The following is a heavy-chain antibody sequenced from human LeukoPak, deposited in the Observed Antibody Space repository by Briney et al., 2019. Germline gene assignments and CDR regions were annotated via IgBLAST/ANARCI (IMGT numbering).Heavy chain of an antibody. CDR3: ARKAGYYYGSGDY. J-gene: IGHJ4*02. CDR1: GFTFSSYA. CDR2: IGGSGGSS. V-gene: IGHV3-23*01. Sequence: GGTLRLSCAASGFTFSSYAMSWVRQAPGKGLEWVSAIGGSGGSSYYADSVKGRVTISRDNSKNTLYLQMNSLRAEDTAVYYCARKAGYYYGSGDYWGQGTLVTVSS. D-gene: IGHD3-10*01.